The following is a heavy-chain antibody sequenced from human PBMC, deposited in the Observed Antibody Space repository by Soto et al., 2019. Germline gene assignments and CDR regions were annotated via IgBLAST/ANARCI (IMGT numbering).Heavy chain of an antibody. CDR2: INPSGGST. J-gene: IGHJ6*02. CDR1: GYTFTSYY. CDR3: ARGGYYDNFWKKLNYSGLDV. D-gene: IGHD3-16*01. V-gene: IGHV1-46*01. Sequence: ASVKVSCKASGYTFTSYYMHWVRQAPGQGLEWMGIINPSGGSTSYAQKFQGRVTMTRDTSTSTVYMELSSLRSDDTAVYYCARGGYYDNFWKKLNYSGLDVWGQGTTVNVS.